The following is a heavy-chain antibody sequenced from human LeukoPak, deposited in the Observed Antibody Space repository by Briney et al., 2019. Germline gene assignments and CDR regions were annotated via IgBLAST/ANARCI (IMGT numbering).Heavy chain of an antibody. CDR1: GGSISSYY. J-gene: IGHJ4*02. CDR2: IYYSGST. D-gene: IGHD2-2*01. V-gene: IGHV4-59*01. CDR3: ARASHQLLHFDY. Sequence: SETLSLTRTVSGGSISSYYWSWIRQPPGKGLEWIGYIYYSGSTNYNPSLKSRVTISVDTSKNQFSLKLSSVTAADTAVYYCARASHQLLHFDYWGQGTLVTVSS.